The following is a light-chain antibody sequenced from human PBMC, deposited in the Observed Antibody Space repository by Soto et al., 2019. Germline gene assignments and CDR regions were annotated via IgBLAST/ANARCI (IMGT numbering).Light chain of an antibody. V-gene: IGKV3-20*01. CDR3: QQYGNAPFT. CDR2: GAS. J-gene: IGKJ3*01. Sequence: EIVLTQSPGTLSFSPGERATLTCRASQSVSSSDLAWFQQKPGQAPRLLIYGASSRATGIPDRFSGSGSGTDFTLTISRLEPEEFAVYYCQQYGNAPFTFGPGTKVDIK. CDR1: QSVSSSD.